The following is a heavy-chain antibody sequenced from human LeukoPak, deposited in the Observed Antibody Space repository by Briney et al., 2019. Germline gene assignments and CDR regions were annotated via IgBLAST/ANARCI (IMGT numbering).Heavy chain of an antibody. Sequence: PGGSLRLSCAASGFTFSSYGMHWVRQAPGKGLEWVSVIYSGGSTYYADSVKGRFTISRDNSKNTLYLQMNSLRAEDTAVYYCARERARSYYYGMDVWGQGTTVTVSS. D-gene: IGHD3-16*01. V-gene: IGHV3-66*01. CDR3: ARERARSYYYGMDV. CDR1: GFTFSSYG. J-gene: IGHJ6*02. CDR2: IYSGGST.